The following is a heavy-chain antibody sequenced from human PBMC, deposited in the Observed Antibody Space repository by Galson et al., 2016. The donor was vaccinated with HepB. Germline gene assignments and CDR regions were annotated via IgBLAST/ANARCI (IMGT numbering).Heavy chain of an antibody. Sequence: SVKVSCKASGYTFTSYGISWVRQAPGQGLEWMGWISAYNGNTHYAQKLQGRVTMTTDTSTSTVYMELRSLRSDDTAVYYCARDRERYYYGSGPVVWGKGTTVTVSS. D-gene: IGHD3-10*01. CDR3: ARDRERYYYGSGPVV. CDR1: GYTFTSYG. J-gene: IGHJ6*04. CDR2: ISAYNGNT. V-gene: IGHV1-18*04.